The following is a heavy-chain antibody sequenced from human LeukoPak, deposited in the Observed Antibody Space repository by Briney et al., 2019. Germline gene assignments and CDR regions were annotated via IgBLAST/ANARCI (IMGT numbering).Heavy chain of an antibody. V-gene: IGHV1-8*02. Sequence: GESLKISCKGSGYSFTSYWIGWVRQATGQGLEWMGWMNPNSGNTGYAQKFQGRVTMTRNTSISTAYMELSSLRSEDTAVYYCAREDSSGWYGYWGQGTLVTVSS. CDR2: MNPNSGNT. CDR3: AREDSSGWYGY. D-gene: IGHD6-19*01. J-gene: IGHJ4*02. CDR1: GYSFTSYW.